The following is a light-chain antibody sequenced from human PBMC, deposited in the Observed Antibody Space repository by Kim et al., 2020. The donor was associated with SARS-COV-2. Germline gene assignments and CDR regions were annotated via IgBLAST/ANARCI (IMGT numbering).Light chain of an antibody. J-gene: IGLJ3*02. CDR2: RNN. V-gene: IGLV1-47*01. Sequence: PGQRVSISCSGSSSNIGSNFVYWYQQLPGTAPKLLIYRNNQRPSGVPDRFSGSKSDTSASLAISGLRSEDEADYYCVAWDASLGWVFGGGTQLTVL. CDR3: VAWDASLGWV. CDR1: SSNIGSNF.